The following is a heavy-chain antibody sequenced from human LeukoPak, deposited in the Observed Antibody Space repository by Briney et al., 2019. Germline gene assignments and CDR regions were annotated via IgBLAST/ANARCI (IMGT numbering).Heavy chain of an antibody. V-gene: IGHV5-10-1*01. D-gene: IGHD6-19*01. J-gene: IGHJ4*02. Sequence: GESLKISCKGSGYSFTSYWIGWVRQMPGKGLEWMGRIDPSDSYTNYSPSFQGHVTISADKSISTAYLQWSSLKASDTAMYYCAIHSSGSLDYWGQGTLVTVSS. CDR1: GYSFTSYW. CDR2: IDPSDSYT. CDR3: AIHSSGSLDY.